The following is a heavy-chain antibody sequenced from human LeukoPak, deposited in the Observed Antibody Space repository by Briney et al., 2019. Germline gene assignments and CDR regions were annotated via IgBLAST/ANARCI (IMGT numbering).Heavy chain of an antibody. D-gene: IGHD6-19*01. CDR3: ARHVPGGNSSRFNWFDP. Sequence: SETLSLTCAVSGGSISSCTYYWGWIRQPPGKGLEWIGSIYCSGSSYYNPSLKSRVTISVDTSKNQFSLKLSSVTAADTAVYYCARHVPGGNSSRFNWFDPWGQGTLVTVSS. CDR2: IYCSGSS. CDR1: GGSISSCTYY. V-gene: IGHV4-39*01. J-gene: IGHJ5*02.